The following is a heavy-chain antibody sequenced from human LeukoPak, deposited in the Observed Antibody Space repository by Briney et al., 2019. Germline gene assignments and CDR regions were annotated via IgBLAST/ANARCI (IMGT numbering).Heavy chain of an antibody. CDR2: IIPIFGTA. D-gene: IGHD3-10*01. CDR1: GGTFSSYA. J-gene: IGHJ4*02. V-gene: IGHV1-69*06. CDR3: ARKAGYYYGSGDY. Sequence: SVKVSCKASGGTFSSYAISWVRQAPGQGLEWMGGIIPIFGTANYAQKFQGRVTITADKSTSTAYMELSSLRSEDTAVYYCARKAGYYYGSGDYWGQGTLVTVSS.